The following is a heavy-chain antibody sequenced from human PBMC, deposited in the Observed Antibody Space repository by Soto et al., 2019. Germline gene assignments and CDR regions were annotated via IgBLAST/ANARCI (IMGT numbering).Heavy chain of an antibody. CDR2: IYWDNYK. CDR1: GFSLSSSGVG. D-gene: IGHD6-13*01. J-gene: IGHJ4*02. V-gene: IGHV2-5*02. Sequence: QITLKESGPTLVKPTQTLTLTCTFSGFSLSSSGVGVGWIRQPPGKALEWLALIYWDNYKQYSPSLKNRFTIXKXTXXNQVVLTMTKVEPVDTGTYYCARVMGSGTVGVFDYWGQGTLVTVSS. CDR3: ARVMGSGTVGVFDY.